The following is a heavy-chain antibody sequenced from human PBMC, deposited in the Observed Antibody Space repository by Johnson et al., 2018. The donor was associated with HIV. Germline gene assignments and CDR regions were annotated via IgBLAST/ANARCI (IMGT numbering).Heavy chain of an antibody. CDR2: ISGSGYRT. Sequence: EVQLVESGGGVVQPGRSLRLSCAASGFTFSSYGMSWVRQAPGKGLEWVSGISGSGYRTFYADSLTGRFAISRAHANTTLYVQRSGLRAEDTAVYYCARDLAGHNAFDIWGQGTMVTVSS. D-gene: IGHD6-19*01. CDR3: ARDLAGHNAFDI. J-gene: IGHJ3*02. CDR1: GFTFSSYG. V-gene: IGHV3-23*04.